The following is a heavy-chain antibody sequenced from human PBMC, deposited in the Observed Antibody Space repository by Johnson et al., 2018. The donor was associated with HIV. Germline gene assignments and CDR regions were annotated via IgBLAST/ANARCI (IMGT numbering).Heavy chain of an antibody. CDR3: ASEVEYSSLGGI. D-gene: IGHD6-6*01. J-gene: IGHJ3*02. CDR1: GFTFSDYY. Sequence: QVQLVESGGGLVQPGGSLRLSCAASGFTFSDYYMSWIRQAPGKGLEWVSYISSSGSTIYYADSVKGRFTISRDNAKNSLYLQMNSLRPEDTSIYFCASEVEYSSLGGIWGQGTMVTVSS. CDR2: ISSSGSTI. V-gene: IGHV3-11*04.